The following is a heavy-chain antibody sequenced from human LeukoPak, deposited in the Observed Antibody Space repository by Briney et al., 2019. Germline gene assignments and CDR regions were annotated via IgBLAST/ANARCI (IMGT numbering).Heavy chain of an antibody. Sequence: SETLSLTCTVSGGSISSYYWCWIRQRQGPGLEWVGIVNFGGSANSNPSPTSRVTISVGTSKNQYSLKLSSVTAADTAVYYCARTTEGGYTYDYFYYYYMDVWGKGTPVTISS. CDR1: GGSISSYY. CDR3: ARTTEGGYTYDYFYYYYMDV. CDR2: VNFGGSA. J-gene: IGHJ6*03. V-gene: IGHV4-59*01. D-gene: IGHD5-18*01.